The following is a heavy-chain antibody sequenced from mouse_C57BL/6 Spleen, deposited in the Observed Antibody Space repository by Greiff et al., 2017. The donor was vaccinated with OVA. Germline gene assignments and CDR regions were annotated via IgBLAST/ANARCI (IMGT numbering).Heavy chain of an antibody. D-gene: IGHD4-1*01. V-gene: IGHV5-6*01. J-gene: IGHJ2*01. CDR1: GFTFSSYG. CDR2: ISSGGSYT. Sequence: EVQRVESGGDLVKPGGSLKLSCAASGFTFSSYGMSWVRQTPDKRLEWVATISSGGSYTYYPDSVKGRFTISRDNAKNTLYLQMSSLKSEDTAMDYCAREGTGTSDFDYWGQGTTLTVSS. CDR3: AREGTGTSDFDY.